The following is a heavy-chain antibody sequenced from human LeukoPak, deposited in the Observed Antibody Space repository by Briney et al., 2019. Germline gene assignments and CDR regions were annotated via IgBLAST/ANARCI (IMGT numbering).Heavy chain of an antibody. CDR2: IWYDGSNK. J-gene: IGHJ4*02. CDR3: AIPFSSGWYQLDY. D-gene: IGHD6-19*01. Sequence: GGSLRLSCAASGFTFSSYGMHWVRQAPGKGLEWVAVIWYDGSNKYYADSVKGRFTISRDNSKNTLYLQMNSLRAEDTAVHYCAIPFSSGWYQLDYWGQGTLVTVSS. CDR1: GFTFSSYG. V-gene: IGHV3-33*01.